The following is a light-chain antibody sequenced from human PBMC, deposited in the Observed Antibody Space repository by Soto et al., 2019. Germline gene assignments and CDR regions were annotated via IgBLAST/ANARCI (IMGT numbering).Light chain of an antibody. CDR1: QSVSSY. CDR3: QQRSIWPLT. CDR2: DAS. Sequence: EIGLTQSPATLSLSPGERATLSCRASQSVSSYLAWYQQKPGQAPRLLIYDASNRATGIPARFSGSGSGTDFTLTISSLEPEDFAVYYCQQRSIWPLTFGGGTKVEIK. J-gene: IGKJ4*01. V-gene: IGKV3-11*01.